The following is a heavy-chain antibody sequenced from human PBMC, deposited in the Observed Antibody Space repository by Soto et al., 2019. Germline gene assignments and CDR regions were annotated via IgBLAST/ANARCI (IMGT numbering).Heavy chain of an antibody. D-gene: IGHD6-6*01. CDR3: ARFPLEYSSSSGLRAANWFDP. V-gene: IGHV1-8*01. CDR2: MNPNSGNT. CDR1: GYTFTSYD. Sequence: QVQLVQSGAEVKKPGASVKVSCKASGYTFTSYDINWVRQATGQGLEWMGWMNPNSGNTGYAQKFQGRVTMTRNTSIGTSYMELSSLKSEDTAVYYCARFPLEYSSSSGLRAANWFDPLGQGTLVTVSS. J-gene: IGHJ5*02.